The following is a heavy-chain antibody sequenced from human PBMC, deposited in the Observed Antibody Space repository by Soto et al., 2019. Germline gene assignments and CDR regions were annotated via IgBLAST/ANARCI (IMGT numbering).Heavy chain of an antibody. CDR2: ITGGSGFT. V-gene: IGHV3-23*01. J-gene: IGHJ4*02. CDR3: AKSGPTNYFDF. D-gene: IGHD1-26*01. Sequence: GSLRLSCTASGFTFSTFAMNWVRQAPGKGLEWVSGITGGSGFTFYADSVKGRFTISRDDSENTLFLQMSSLRAEDTAKYYCAKSGPTNYFDFWGQGTLVTVSS. CDR1: GFTFSTFA.